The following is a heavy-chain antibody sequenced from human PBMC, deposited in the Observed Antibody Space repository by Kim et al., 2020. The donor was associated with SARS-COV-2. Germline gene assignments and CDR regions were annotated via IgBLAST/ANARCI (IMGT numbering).Heavy chain of an antibody. J-gene: IGHJ4*02. Sequence: ASVKVSCKASGYTFTSYAMHWVRQAPGQRLEWMGWINAGNGNTKYSQKFQGRVTITRDTSASTAYMELSSLRSEDTAVYYCARLGCSGGSCGPWDYWGQGTLVALSA. CDR2: INAGNGNT. V-gene: IGHV1-3*01. CDR1: GYTFTSYA. CDR3: ARLGCSGGSCGPWDY. D-gene: IGHD2-15*01.